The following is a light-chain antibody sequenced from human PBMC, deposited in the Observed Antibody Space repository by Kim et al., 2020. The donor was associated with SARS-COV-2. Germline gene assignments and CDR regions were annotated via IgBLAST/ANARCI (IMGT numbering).Light chain of an antibody. Sequence: IVMTQSPATLSVSPGERVTLSCRASQSVRNNLAWYQQRPGQAPRLLLYGASTRATDIPARFSGSGSGTEFTLTIRSLQSEDLAVYYRQQYNDWPLISFGGGTKVDIK. V-gene: IGKV3-15*01. CDR1: QSVRNN. CDR3: QQYNDWPLIS. J-gene: IGKJ4*01. CDR2: GAS.